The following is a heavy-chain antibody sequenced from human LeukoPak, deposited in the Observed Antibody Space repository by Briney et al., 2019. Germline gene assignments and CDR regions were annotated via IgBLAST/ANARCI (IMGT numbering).Heavy chain of an antibody. Sequence: PGGSLRLSCAASGFTVSTSYVSWVRQAPGKWLEWVSVIYSGGSTYYADSVKGRFTTSRDKSKNTLYLQMNSLRAEDTALYYCARDTPPQLWGQGSLVTVSS. J-gene: IGHJ4*02. CDR2: IYSGGST. CDR1: GFTVSTSY. CDR3: ARDTPPQL. D-gene: IGHD1-1*01. V-gene: IGHV3-53*05.